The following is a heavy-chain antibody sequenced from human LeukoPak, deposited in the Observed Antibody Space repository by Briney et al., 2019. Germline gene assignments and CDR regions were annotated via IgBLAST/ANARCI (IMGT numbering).Heavy chain of an antibody. CDR1: GGSFSGYY. V-gene: IGHV4-34*01. J-gene: IGHJ4*02. CDR3: ASRKLAHDY. D-gene: IGHD1-1*01. Sequence: SETLSLTCAVYGGSFSGYYWSWIRQPPGKGLEWIGEINHSGSTNYNPSLKSRVTISVDTSKNQFSLKLSSVTAAATAVYYCASRKLAHDYWGQGTLVTVSS. CDR2: INHSGST.